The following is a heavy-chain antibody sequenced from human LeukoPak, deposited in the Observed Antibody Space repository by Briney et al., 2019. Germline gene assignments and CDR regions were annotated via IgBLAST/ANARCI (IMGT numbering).Heavy chain of an antibody. J-gene: IGHJ4*02. CDR1: GFTFSDYY. V-gene: IGHV3-11*01. CDR2: ISNSGVNT. Sequence: KPGGSLRLACAASGFTFSDYYMSWIRQAPGAGLVWVSYISNSGVNTCYAGSVKGRFTISRDNARNSLFLLMDNLRAEDTAVYYCARPNLGHDYWGQGTLVTVSS. D-gene: IGHD3-16*01. CDR3: ARPNLGHDY.